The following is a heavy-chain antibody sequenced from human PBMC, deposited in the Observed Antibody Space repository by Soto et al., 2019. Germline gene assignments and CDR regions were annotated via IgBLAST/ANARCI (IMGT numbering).Heavy chain of an antibody. J-gene: IGHJ5*02. V-gene: IGHV3-30*04. CDR3: VRDGLSSWGSSTSCQSWAYNSVDP. D-gene: IGHD2-2*01. CDR2: ISPDGRND. CDR1: GFTFNYYA. Sequence: QVQLVESGGGVVQPARSLRLSCAASGFTFNYYAMQWVRQAPDKGLEWVSVISPDGRNDFYVDSVKGRFTISRDNYKNLMYLQMSSLGAEDAAVYYCVRDGLSSWGSSTSCQSWAYNSVDPLGPGTLVTVAS.